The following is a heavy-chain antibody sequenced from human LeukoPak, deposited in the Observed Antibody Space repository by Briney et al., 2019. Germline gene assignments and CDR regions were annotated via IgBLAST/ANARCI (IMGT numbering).Heavy chain of an antibody. D-gene: IGHD1-1*01. J-gene: IGHJ4*02. V-gene: IGHV4-34*01. CDR1: GGSFSGYY. CDR3: ARGPTGYYFDY. CDR2: INHSGST. Sequence: SETLSLTCAVYGGSFSGYYWSWIRQPPGKGLEWIGEINHSGSTNYNPSLKSRVTISVDTSKNQFSLKLSSVTAADTAVYYCARGPTGYYFDYWGQGTLVTVSS.